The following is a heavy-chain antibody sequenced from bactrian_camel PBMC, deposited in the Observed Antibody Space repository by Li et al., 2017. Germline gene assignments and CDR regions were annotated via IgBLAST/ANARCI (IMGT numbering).Heavy chain of an antibody. Sequence: VQLVESGGGLVQPGGSLRLSCAASGFTLSTYDMSWVRQAPGKGLEWVSAINSGGDSRYYADSMKGRFTISRDNAKNRLYLQVNSLKSEDTGVYYCAKAMSSLWDYDFWGQGTQVTVS. V-gene: IGHV3S40*01. CDR3: AKAMSSLWDYDF. J-gene: IGHJ4*01. CDR1: GFTLSTYD. D-gene: IGHD3*01. CDR2: INSGGDSR.